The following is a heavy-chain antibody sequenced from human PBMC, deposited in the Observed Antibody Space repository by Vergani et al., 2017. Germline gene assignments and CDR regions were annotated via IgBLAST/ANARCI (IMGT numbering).Heavy chain of an antibody. D-gene: IGHD2-15*01. Sequence: QVQLVQSGSELKKPGASVKVSCKASGYTFTSYAMNWVRQAPGQGIEWMGWINTNTGNPPSSPCFPVRFFFSLDTSVSTAYLQISSLKAEDTAGEDGAWSIKRGVVDAFDIWGKVTMVTVSS. J-gene: IGHJ3*02. CDR2: INTNTGNP. CDR3: AWSIKRGVVDAFDI. CDR1: GYTFTSYA. V-gene: IGHV7-4-1*02.